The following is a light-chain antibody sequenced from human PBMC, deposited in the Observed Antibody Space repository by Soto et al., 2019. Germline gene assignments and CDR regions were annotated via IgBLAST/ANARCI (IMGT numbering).Light chain of an antibody. CDR2: AAS. J-gene: IGKJ4*01. Sequence: QLTQSPSSLSASVGDRVTITCRASQGISSYLAWYQQKPGKAPKLLIYAASTLQSGVPSRFSGSGYGTDFTLTISSLQPEDFATYYCQRLNSYPLTFGGGTKMDIK. CDR3: QRLNSYPLT. CDR1: QGISSY. V-gene: IGKV1-9*01.